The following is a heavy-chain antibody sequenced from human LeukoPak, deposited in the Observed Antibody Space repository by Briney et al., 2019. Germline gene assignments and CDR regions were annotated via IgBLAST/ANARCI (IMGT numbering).Heavy chain of an antibody. V-gene: IGHV3-23*01. CDR2: IRSSGDST. Sequence: GGSLRLSCAASGFTFSNYAMSWVRQAPGKGLEWVSAIRSSGDSTYYADSVKGRFTISRDSSKNTLYLQMNSLRAEDTAVYYCAKESDFWSGYHAFDIWGQGTMVTVSS. J-gene: IGHJ3*02. D-gene: IGHD3-3*01. CDR1: GFTFSNYA. CDR3: AKESDFWSGYHAFDI.